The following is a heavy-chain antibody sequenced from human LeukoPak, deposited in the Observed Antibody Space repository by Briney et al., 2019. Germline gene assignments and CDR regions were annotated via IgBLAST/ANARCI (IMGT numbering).Heavy chain of an antibody. CDR2: INPSGGST. CDR1: GYTFTSYY. D-gene: IGHD3-22*01. V-gene: IGHV1-46*01. J-gene: IGHJ6*02. Sequence: ASVKVSCKASGYTFTSYYMHWVRQAPGQGLEWMGIINPSGGSTSYAQKLQGRVTMTTDTSTSTAYMELRSLRSDDTAVYYCARFDDSSGYYTGYYYYGMDVWGQGTTVTVSS. CDR3: ARFDDSSGYYTGYYYYGMDV.